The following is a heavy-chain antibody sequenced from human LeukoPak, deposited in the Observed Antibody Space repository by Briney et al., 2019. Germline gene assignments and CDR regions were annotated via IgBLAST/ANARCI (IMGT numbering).Heavy chain of an antibody. Sequence: SETLSLTCTVSDYSISSGFYWGWIRQSPGKGLEWIGSIYHNGVTFYNPSLRSRVSISLDTSKNQFSLRLNSVTAADTAVYYCGRSYHDDAWAAFDIWGQGTVVTISS. CDR3: GRSYHDDAWAAFDI. V-gene: IGHV4-38-2*02. CDR1: DYSISSGFY. D-gene: IGHD3-16*01. CDR2: IYHNGVT. J-gene: IGHJ3*02.